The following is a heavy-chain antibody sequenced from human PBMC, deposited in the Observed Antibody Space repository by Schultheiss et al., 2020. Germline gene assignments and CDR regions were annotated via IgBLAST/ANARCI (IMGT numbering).Heavy chain of an antibody. J-gene: IGHJ4*02. CDR1: GFAFSSYV. CDR3: ARGTVATTFDY. Sequence: GGSLRLSCAASGFAFSSYVLHWVRRAPGKGLEWVSYISSSSSTIYYADSVKGRFTISRDNSKNTLYLQMNSLRAEDTAVYYCARGTVATTFDYWGQGTLVNGYS. V-gene: IGHV3-48*01. D-gene: IGHD5-12*01. CDR2: ISSSSSTI.